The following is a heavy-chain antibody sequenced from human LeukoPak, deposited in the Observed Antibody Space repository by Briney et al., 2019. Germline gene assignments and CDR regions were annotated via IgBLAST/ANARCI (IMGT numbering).Heavy chain of an antibody. CDR3: ARGATNTVLFDY. CDR1: GYTFTGYY. Sequence: ASVKVSCKASGYTFTGYYMHWVRQAPGQGLEWMGWINPNSGGTNYAQKFQGRVTMTRDTSISTAYMELSRLRPDDTAVYYCARGATNTVLFDYWGQGTLVTVSS. D-gene: IGHD4-4*01. V-gene: IGHV1-2*02. CDR2: INPNSGGT. J-gene: IGHJ4*02.